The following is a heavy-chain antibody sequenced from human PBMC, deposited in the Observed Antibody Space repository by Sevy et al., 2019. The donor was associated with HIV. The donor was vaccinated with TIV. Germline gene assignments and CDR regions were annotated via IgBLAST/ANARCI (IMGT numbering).Heavy chain of an antibody. V-gene: IGHV2-5*02. CDR3: AHRRSKGITITEFDY. D-gene: IGHD3-9*01. CDR2: IYWDDDM. J-gene: IGHJ4*02. Sequence: SGPTLVKPTQTLTLTCTFSGFSFTTSGVGVGWIRQPPGKALEWLALIYWDDDMRYSPSLKSRLTITRDTSKDQVVLTMANMDPVDTGTYYCAHRRSKGITITEFDYWGQGALVTVSS. CDR1: GFSFTTSGVG.